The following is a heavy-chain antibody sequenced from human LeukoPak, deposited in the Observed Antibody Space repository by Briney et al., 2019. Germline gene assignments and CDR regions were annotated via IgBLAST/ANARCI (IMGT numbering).Heavy chain of an antibody. J-gene: IGHJ4*02. CDR3: ARALGDYDSSGYPLTVLDY. CDR2: ISSSSSYI. D-gene: IGHD3-22*01. CDR1: GFTFSSYS. V-gene: IGHV3-21*01. Sequence: GGSLRLSCAASGFTFSSYSMNWVRQVPGKGLEWVSSISSSSSYIYYADSVKGRLTISRDNAKNSLYLQMNSLRAEDTAVYYCARALGDYDSSGYPLTVLDYWGQGTLVTVSS.